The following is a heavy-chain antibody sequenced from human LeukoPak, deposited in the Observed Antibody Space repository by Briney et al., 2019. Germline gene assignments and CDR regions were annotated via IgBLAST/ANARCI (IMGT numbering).Heavy chain of an antibody. J-gene: IGHJ4*02. Sequence: GGSLRLSCAVSGLTFSNLKMNWVRQAPGKGLEWVSYISAGGRTTFYADSVTGRFTISRDNAKNSLYLQMSSLRAEDTAVYYCASVQYYYDSSGYSPGYWGQGTLVTVSS. CDR3: ASVQYYYDSSGYSPGY. CDR1: GLTFSNLK. V-gene: IGHV3-48*03. CDR2: ISAGGRTT. D-gene: IGHD3-22*01.